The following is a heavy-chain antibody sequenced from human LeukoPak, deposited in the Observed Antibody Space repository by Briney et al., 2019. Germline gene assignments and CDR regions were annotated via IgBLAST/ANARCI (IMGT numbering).Heavy chain of an antibody. CDR1: GYTFTGYY. CDR2: INPNTGGT. Sequence: ASEKVSCKASGYTFTGYYMHWVRQAPGQGLEWMGLINPNTGGTNYAQRFQGRVTMTRDTSISTVYMDLRSLRSDDTAVYYCARDRWQQLDWFDPWGQGTLVIVSS. J-gene: IGHJ5*02. D-gene: IGHD5-24*01. V-gene: IGHV1-2*02. CDR3: ARDRWQQLDWFDP.